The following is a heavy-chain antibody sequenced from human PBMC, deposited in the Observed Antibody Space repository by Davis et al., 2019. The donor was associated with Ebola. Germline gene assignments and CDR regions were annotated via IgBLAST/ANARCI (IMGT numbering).Heavy chain of an antibody. J-gene: IGHJ6*02. Sequence: MPSETLSLTCTVPGGSISSYYWSWIRQPAGKGLEWIGRIYTSGSTNYNPSLKSRVTMSVDTSKNQFSLKLSSVTAADTAVYYCARGYRRYYDQRYGLDVWGQGTTVTVSS. V-gene: IGHV4-4*07. CDR1: GGSISSYY. D-gene: IGHD3-3*01. CDR3: ARGYRRYYDQRYGLDV. CDR2: IYTSGST.